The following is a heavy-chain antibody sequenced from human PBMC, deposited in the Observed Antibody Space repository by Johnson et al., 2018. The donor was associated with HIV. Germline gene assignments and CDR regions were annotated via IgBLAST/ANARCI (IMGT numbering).Heavy chain of an antibody. Sequence: VQLVESGGGLVQPGGSLILSCAASGFTFSSYWMSWVRQAPGKGLEWVANIKQDGSEKYYVDSVKGRFTISRDNAKNSLYLQRNSLRTEDTAVYYCATEARGVHGTLRFLEWSDGFDIWGQGTMVTVSS. CDR1: GFTFSSYW. CDR2: IKQDGSEK. V-gene: IGHV3-7*05. CDR3: ATEARGVHGTLRFLEWSDGFDI. D-gene: IGHD3-3*01. J-gene: IGHJ3*02.